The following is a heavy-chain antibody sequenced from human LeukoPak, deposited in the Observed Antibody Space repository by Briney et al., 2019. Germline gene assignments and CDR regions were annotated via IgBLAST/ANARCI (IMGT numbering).Heavy chain of an antibody. J-gene: IGHJ6*02. CDR2: ISWKSGSI. D-gene: IGHD3-10*01. CDR1: EFTFDDYA. Sequence: GGSLRLSCAASEFTFDDYAMHWVRQAPGKGLEWVSGISWKSGSIAYADSVKGRFTIARDNAKNSLYLQMNSLRAEDTALYYCAKGEGSGIHYYSMDVWGHGTTVTVSS. CDR3: AKGEGSGIHYYSMDV. V-gene: IGHV3-9*01.